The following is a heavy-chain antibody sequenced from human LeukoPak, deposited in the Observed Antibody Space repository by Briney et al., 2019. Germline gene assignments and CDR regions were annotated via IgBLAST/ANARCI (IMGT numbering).Heavy chain of an antibody. CDR1: GYTFTGYY. CDR3: AREFQRRDGYNDDY. D-gene: IGHD5-24*01. Sequence: ASVKVSCKASGYTFTGYYMHWVRRAPGQGLEWMGWVNPNSGGTNYAQKFQGRVTMTRDTFISTAYMELSRLRSDDTAVYYCAREFQRRDGYNDDYWGQGTLVTVSS. CDR2: VNPNSGGT. J-gene: IGHJ4*02. V-gene: IGHV1-2*02.